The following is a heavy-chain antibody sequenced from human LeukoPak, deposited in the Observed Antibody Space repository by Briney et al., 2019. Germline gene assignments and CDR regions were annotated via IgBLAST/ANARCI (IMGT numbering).Heavy chain of an antibody. Sequence: PGGSLRLSCAASRFTLSSFWMSWVRQAPGRGLEWVANIKQDGSEKYFVDSVKGRFTISRDNARNSLYLQMNSLRVEDTAVYFCARDLSKYYGSGNDAFDIWGQGTMVTVSS. CDR2: IKQDGSEK. V-gene: IGHV3-7*01. J-gene: IGHJ3*02. CDR1: RFTLSSFW. CDR3: ARDLSKYYGSGNDAFDI. D-gene: IGHD3-10*01.